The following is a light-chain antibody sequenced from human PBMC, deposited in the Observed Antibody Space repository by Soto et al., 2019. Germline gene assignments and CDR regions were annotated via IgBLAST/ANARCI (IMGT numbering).Light chain of an antibody. Sequence: QSVLAQPRSVSGSPGQSVTISCTGTSSDVGGYNYVSWYQQHPGKAPKLMIYDVSQRPSGVPDRFSGSKSGNTASLTISGLQSEDEADYYCCSYAGSYTYVFGTANKVTV. CDR2: DVS. CDR3: CSYAGSYTYV. V-gene: IGLV2-11*01. J-gene: IGLJ1*01. CDR1: SSDVGGYNY.